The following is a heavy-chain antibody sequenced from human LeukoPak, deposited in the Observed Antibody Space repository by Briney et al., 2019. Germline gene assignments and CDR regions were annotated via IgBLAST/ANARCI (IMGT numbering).Heavy chain of an antibody. Sequence: GASLRLSCAVSGFTFSSYEMNWIRQAPGKRLEWVSYISGSGGTIFYADSVKGRFTISRDNAKNSLYLQMNSLRAEDTAVYYCARDDVLSLGISFDLWGRGTLVTVSS. D-gene: IGHD3-10*02. CDR3: ARDDVLSLGISFDL. CDR2: ISGSGGTI. J-gene: IGHJ2*01. CDR1: GFTFSSYE. V-gene: IGHV3-48*03.